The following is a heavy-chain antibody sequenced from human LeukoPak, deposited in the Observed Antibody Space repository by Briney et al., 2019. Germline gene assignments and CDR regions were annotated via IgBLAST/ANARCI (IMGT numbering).Heavy chain of an antibody. CDR1: GFTFSSYS. CDR3: ARGLLELPYYDFWSGYYTCLGY. J-gene: IGHJ4*02. Sequence: GGSLRLSCAASGFTFSSYSMNWVRQAPGKGLEWVSSISSSSSYIYYADSVKGRFTISRDNAKNSLYLQMNSLRAEDTAVYYCARGLLELPYYDFWSGYYTCLGYWGQGTPVTVSS. D-gene: IGHD3-3*01. V-gene: IGHV3-21*01. CDR2: ISSSSSYI.